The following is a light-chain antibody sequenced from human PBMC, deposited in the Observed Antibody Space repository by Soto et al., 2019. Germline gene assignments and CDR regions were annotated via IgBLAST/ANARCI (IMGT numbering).Light chain of an antibody. V-gene: IGKV1-6*01. J-gene: IGKJ1*01. Sequence: IQMTQSPSSLSASVGDRVTITCRASQSISSYLNWYQQKPGKAPKLLIYAASNLQSGVPSRFRGSRSGTEFTLTVISLQPEDFATYYCLQDHDDSWTFGQGTKV. CDR1: QSISSY. CDR3: LQDHDDSWT. CDR2: AAS.